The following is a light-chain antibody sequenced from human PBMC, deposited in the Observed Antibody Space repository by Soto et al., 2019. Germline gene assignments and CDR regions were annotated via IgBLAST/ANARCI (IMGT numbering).Light chain of an antibody. V-gene: IGKV1-33*01. CDR3: QQYDNLPLT. J-gene: IGKJ4*01. CDR1: QDISNY. CDR2: EAS. Sequence: DIQMTQSPSSLSASVGDRVTITCQASQDISNYLNCYQQKPGKAPKLLIYEASNLETGVPSRFSGSGSGTDFTFTISSLQPEDIATYYCQQYDNLPLTFGGGTKVEIK.